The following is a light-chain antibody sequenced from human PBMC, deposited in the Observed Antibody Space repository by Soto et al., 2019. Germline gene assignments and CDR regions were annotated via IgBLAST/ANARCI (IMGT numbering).Light chain of an antibody. Sequence: SYELTQPPSVSVSPGQTASITCSGDKLGDKYARWYQQKPGQSPVLVIYQDAKRPSGIPERFSGSNSGNTATLTISGTQAMDEADYYCQAWDSSTQSYGFGTGTKLTVL. CDR2: QDA. J-gene: IGLJ1*01. CDR3: QAWDSSTQSYG. CDR1: KLGDKY. V-gene: IGLV3-1*01.